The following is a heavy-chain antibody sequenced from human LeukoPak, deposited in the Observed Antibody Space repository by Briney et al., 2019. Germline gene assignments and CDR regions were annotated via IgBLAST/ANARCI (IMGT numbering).Heavy chain of an antibody. CDR1: GYTFSNYY. Sequence: TSVKVSCKASGYTFSNYYIHWVRQAPGQGLEWMGIIGGSTNYAQKFQGRVTMTRDTSTSTVYMELSSLRSEDTAVYYCARVRDGYNDAYDIWGQGTMVTVHS. CDR3: ARVRDGYNDAYDI. CDR2: IGGST. J-gene: IGHJ3*02. D-gene: IGHD5-24*01. V-gene: IGHV1-46*01.